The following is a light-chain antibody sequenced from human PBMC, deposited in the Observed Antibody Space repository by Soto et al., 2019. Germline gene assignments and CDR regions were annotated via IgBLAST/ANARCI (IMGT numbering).Light chain of an antibody. CDR3: QQYYSTPRT. V-gene: IGKV4-1*01. Sequence: IRNPLFPPSLAMSLRERATINCKSRQSVLYSSNNKNYLAWYQQKPGQPPRLLIYWASARESGVPDRFSGSGSGTDFTLTISSLQAEDVAVYYCQQYYSTPRTFGQGTKVDIK. J-gene: IGKJ1*01. CDR2: WAS. CDR1: QSVLYSSNNKNY.